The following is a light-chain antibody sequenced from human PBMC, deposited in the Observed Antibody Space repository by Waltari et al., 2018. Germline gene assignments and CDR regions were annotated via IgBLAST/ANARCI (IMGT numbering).Light chain of an antibody. CDR2: LVS. CDR3: MQALQTPVT. J-gene: IGKJ5*01. Sequence: EIVMPQSPLYLPVTPGEPASISCRSSQNLLHINGNISLDWYMPKPGQSPQLLIYLVSNRASGVPDRFSGSGSGTDFTLKISRVEAEDVGVYCCMQALQTPVTFGKGTRLEIK. CDR1: QNLLHINGNIS. V-gene: IGKV2-28*01.